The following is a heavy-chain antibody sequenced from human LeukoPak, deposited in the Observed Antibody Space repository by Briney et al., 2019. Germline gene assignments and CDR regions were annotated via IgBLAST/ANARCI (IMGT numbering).Heavy chain of an antibody. D-gene: IGHD5-18*01. V-gene: IGHV3-7*01. CDR3: ARDWGYTAMVTGYYYGMDV. CDR2: IKQDGSEK. J-gene: IGHJ6*02. CDR1: GFTFSSYW. Sequence: GGSLRLSCAASGFTFSSYWMSWVRRAPGKGLEWVANIKQDGSEKYYVDSVKGRFTISRDNAKNSLYLQMNSLRAEDTAVYYCARDWGYTAMVTGYYYGMDVWGQGTTVTVSS.